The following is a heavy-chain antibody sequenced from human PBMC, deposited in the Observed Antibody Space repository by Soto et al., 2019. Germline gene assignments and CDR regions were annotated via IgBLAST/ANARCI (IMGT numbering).Heavy chain of an antibody. CDR1: GYIFTNYG. D-gene: IGHD1-26*01. J-gene: IGHJ3*01. CDR2: ISPYNGNT. V-gene: IGHV1-18*01. CDR3: ARQKTVGADWVVLLEDTFDV. Sequence: QVQLVQYGTEVKKPGASVKVSCKASGYIFTNYGINWVRQAPGEGLEWMGWISPYNGNTNYAQNFQGRVTMTTDTSTSTGYMDLRSLRSDDTAVYYCARQKTVGADWVVLLEDTFDVWGQGTMVTVSS.